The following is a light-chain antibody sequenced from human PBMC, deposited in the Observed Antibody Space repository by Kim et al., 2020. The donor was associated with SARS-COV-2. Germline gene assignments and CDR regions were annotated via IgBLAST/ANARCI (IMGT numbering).Light chain of an antibody. V-gene: IGKV1-33*01. CDR1: QDISNY. J-gene: IGKJ4*01. CDR3: QQYGSLPLT. CDR2: GAS. Sequence: DIQMTQSPSSLSASVGDRVTITYQASQDISNYLNWYQYKPGKAPKLLIYGASNLATGVPSRFTGSGSRTDFTFTISSLQPEDIATYYCQQYGSLPLTFGGGTKVDIK.